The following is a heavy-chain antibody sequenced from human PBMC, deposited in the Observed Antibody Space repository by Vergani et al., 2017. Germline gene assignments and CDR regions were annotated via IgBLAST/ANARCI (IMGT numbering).Heavy chain of an antibody. V-gene: IGHV3-23*01. CDR3: AKDRGVFGVVKGDWYFDL. D-gene: IGHD3-3*01. CDR2: ISGSGGST. Sequence: EVQLLESGGGLVQPGGSLRLSCAASGFTFSCSAKSWVRQAPGKGLEWVSAISGSGGSTYYADSVKGRFTISRDNSKNTLYLQMNSLRAEDTAVYYCAKDRGVFGVVKGDWYFDLWGRGTLVTVSS. J-gene: IGHJ2*01. CDR1: GFTFSCSA.